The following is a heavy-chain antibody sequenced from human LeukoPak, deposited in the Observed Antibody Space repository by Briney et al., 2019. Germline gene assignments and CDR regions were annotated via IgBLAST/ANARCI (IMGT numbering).Heavy chain of an antibody. CDR3: ARAGPGGVWGSYRYPDY. D-gene: IGHD3-16*02. CDR2: INHSGST. CDR1: GGPFSGYY. J-gene: IGHJ4*02. Sequence: SETLSLTCAVYGGPFSGYYWSWIRQPPGKGLEWIGEINHSGSTNYNPSLKSRVTISVDTSKNQFSLKLSSVTAADTAVYYCARAGPGGVWGSYRYPDYWGQGTLVTVSS. V-gene: IGHV4-34*01.